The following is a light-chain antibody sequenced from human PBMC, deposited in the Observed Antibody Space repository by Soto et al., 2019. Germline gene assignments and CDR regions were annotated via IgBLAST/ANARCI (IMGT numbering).Light chain of an antibody. CDR3: SSYTSSSIVV. V-gene: IGLV2-14*01. CDR2: DVS. J-gene: IGLJ2*01. Sequence: QSALTQPASVSGSPGQSITISCIGTSSDVGGYNYVSWYQQHPGKAPKLMIYDVSNRPSGVSNRCSGSKSGNTASLTISGLQAEDEADYYCSSYTSSSIVVFGGGTKLTVL. CDR1: SSDVGGYNY.